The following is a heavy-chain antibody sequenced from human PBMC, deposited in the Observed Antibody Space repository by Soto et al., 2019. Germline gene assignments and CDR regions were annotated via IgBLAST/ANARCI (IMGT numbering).Heavy chain of an antibody. CDR2: IYYSGST. D-gene: IGHD6-19*01. V-gene: IGHV4-59*01. J-gene: IGHJ4*02. Sequence: SETLSLTCTVSGGSISSYYWSWIRQPPGKGLEWIGYIYYSGSTNYNPSLKSRVTISVDTSKNQFSLKLSSVTAADTAVYYCARGDPRAVANHFDYWGQGTLVTVSS. CDR3: ARGDPRAVANHFDY. CDR1: GGSISSYY.